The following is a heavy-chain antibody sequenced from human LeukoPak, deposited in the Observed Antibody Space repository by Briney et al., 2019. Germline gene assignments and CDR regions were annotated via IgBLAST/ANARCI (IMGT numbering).Heavy chain of an antibody. D-gene: IGHD5-24*01. CDR3: AKVHSYGWLHNFDY. CDR2: ISFDGNNK. V-gene: IGHV3-30*18. Sequence: PGGSLRLSCVASGFTFSSSGIHWVRQAPGKGLEWVAAISFDGNNKYYTDSVKGRFTISRDSSKNTVFLQMNSLKPEDTAVYYCAKVHSYGWLHNFDYWGQGTLVTVSS. J-gene: IGHJ4*02. CDR1: GFTFSSSG.